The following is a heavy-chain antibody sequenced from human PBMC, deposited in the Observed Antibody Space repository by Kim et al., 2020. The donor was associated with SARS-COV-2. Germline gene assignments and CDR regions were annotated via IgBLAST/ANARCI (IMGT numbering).Heavy chain of an antibody. CDR1: GFTFSSYA. CDR2: ISYDGSNT. J-gene: IGHJ5*02. CDR3: ARSDSGSYWGWFDP. V-gene: IGHV3-30-3*01. Sequence: GGSLRLSCAASGFTFSSYAMHWVRQAPGKGLEWVAVISYDGSNTYYADSVKGRFTISRDNSKNTLYLQMNSLRAEDTAVYYCARSDSGSYWGWFDPWGQGTLVTVSS. D-gene: IGHD1-26*01.